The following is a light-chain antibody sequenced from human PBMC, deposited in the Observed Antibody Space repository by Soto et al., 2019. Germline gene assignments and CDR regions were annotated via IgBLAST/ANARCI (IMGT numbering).Light chain of an antibody. CDR2: DVS. J-gene: IGLJ1*01. Sequence: QSALTQPASVSGSPGQSIAISCTGTSSDVGGYNSVSWYQQHPGKVPRIMIYDVSIRPSGVPDRFSGSKSGNTASLTISGLQAEDEADYYCSSYTSITALVFGTGTKLTVL. V-gene: IGLV2-14*01. CDR1: SSDVGGYNS. CDR3: SSYTSITALV.